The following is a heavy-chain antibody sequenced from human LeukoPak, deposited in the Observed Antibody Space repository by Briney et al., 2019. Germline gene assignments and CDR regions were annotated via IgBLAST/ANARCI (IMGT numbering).Heavy chain of an antibody. CDR2: ISYDGSNK. Sequence: GSLRLSCAASGFTFSSYAMHWVRQAPGKGLEWVAVISYDGSNKYYADSVKGRFTISRDNSKNTLYLQMNSLRAEDTAVYYCARDAEPHIVVVPAAGIDYWGQGTLVTVSS. CDR3: ARDAEPHIVVVPAAGIDY. V-gene: IGHV3-30-3*01. CDR1: GFTFSSYA. J-gene: IGHJ4*02. D-gene: IGHD2-2*01.